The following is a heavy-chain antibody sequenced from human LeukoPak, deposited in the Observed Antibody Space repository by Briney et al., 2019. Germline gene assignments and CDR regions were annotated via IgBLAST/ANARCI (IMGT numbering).Heavy chain of an antibody. CDR2: INPNSGGT. Sequence: ASVKVSCKASGYTFTGYYMHWVRQAPGQGLEWMGWINPNSGGTNYAQKFQGRVTMTRDTSISTAYMELSRLRSDDTAVYYCARDLPTTRAAGYYFDYWGQGTLVTVSS. D-gene: IGHD6-13*01. CDR3: ARDLPTTRAAGYYFDY. CDR1: GYTFTGYY. V-gene: IGHV1-2*02. J-gene: IGHJ4*02.